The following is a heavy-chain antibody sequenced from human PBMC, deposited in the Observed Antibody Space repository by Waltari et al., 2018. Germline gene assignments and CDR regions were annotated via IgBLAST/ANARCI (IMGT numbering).Heavy chain of an antibody. V-gene: IGHV4-4*07. D-gene: IGHD6-13*01. CDR3: AREEAAAGTGLVY. CDR2: IYTSGST. Sequence: QVQLQESGPGLVKPSETLSLTCTVSGGSISSYYWSWIRQPAGKGLEWIGRIYTSGSTNYNPSLKSRLTMSVDTSKNQLPRKLSSVTAADTAVYYCAREEAAAGTGLVYWGQGTLVTVSS. J-gene: IGHJ4*02. CDR1: GGSISSYY.